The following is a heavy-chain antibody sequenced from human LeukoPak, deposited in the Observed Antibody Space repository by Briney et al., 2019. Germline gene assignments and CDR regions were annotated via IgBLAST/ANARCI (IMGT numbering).Heavy chain of an antibody. CDR1: GITVSSNY. Sequence: GGSLRLSRAASGITVSSNYMNWVRQAPGKGLEWVSIIYSGGSTYYADPVKGRFTISRDNSKNTVYLQMNSLRAEDTAVYYCAKSNSSSWYEDYYYYYYMDVWGKGTTVTISS. V-gene: IGHV3-66*01. J-gene: IGHJ6*03. CDR2: IYSGGST. CDR3: AKSNSSSWYEDYYYYYYMDV. D-gene: IGHD6-13*01.